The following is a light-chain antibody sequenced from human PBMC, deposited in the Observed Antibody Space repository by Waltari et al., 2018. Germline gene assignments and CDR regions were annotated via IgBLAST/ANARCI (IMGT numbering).Light chain of an antibody. Sequence: DIQMTQSPSSLSASVGDRVTITCRASQSISSYLNWYQQKPGKAPKVLIHAASSSQSGVPSRFSGSGSGTDFTLTISSLQPEDFATYYCQQSYSIPITFGQGTRLEIK. V-gene: IGKV1-39*01. CDR3: QQSYSIPIT. CDR1: QSISSY. J-gene: IGKJ5*01. CDR2: AAS.